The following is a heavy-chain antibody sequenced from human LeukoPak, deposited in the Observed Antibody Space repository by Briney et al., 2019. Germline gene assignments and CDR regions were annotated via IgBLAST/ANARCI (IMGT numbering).Heavy chain of an antibody. CDR3: AKALQWELLFPH. CDR1: GFTFSSYG. J-gene: IGHJ4*02. D-gene: IGHD1-26*01. CDR2: IRYDGSNK. Sequence: GGSLRLSCAASGFTFSSYGMHWVRQAPGKGLEWVAFIRYDGSNKYYADSVKGRFTISGDNSKNTLYLQMNSLRAEDTAVYYCAKALQWELLFPHWGQGTLVTVSS. V-gene: IGHV3-30*02.